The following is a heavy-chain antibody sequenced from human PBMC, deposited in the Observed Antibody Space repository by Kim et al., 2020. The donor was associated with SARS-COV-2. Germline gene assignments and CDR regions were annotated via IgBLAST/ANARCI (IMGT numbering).Heavy chain of an antibody. V-gene: IGHV3-30*18. CDR2: ISYDGSNK. J-gene: IGHJ6*02. CDR3: AKDLHYRYGSGTYFPDYYYYGMDV. Sequence: GGSLRLSCAASGFTFSSYGMHWVRQAPGKGLEWVAVISYDGSNKYYADSVKGRFTISRDNSKNTLYLQMNSLRAEDTAVYYCAKDLHYRYGSGTYFPDYYYYGMDVWGQGTTVTVSS. D-gene: IGHD3-10*01. CDR1: GFTFSSYG.